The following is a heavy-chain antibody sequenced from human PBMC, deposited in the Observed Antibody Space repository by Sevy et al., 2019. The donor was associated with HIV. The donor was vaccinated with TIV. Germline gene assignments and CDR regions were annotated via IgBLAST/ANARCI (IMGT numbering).Heavy chain of an antibody. J-gene: IGHJ5*01. CDR3: ASQLSYYDSLTGSQRGYWLDT. D-gene: IGHD3-9*01. V-gene: IGHV4-39*01. CDR2: VYNSGTT. Sequence: SETLSLTCTVSGGSISSSSQFWAWIRQSPGKGLEWIGNVYNSGTTEYNPSLKSRITIYVDTSKNTFSLKLTSVTAADTAVYYWASQLSYYDSLTGSQRGYWLDTWGNGNLVTVSS. CDR1: GGSISSSSQF.